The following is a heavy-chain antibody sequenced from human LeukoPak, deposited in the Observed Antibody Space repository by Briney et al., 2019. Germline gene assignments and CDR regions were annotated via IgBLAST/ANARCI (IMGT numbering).Heavy chain of an antibody. CDR2: ISSSGSHI. CDR1: EFTFSSYT. Sequence: GGSLRLSCAASEFTFSSYTMNWVRQAPGKRLEWVSSISSSGSHIYYADSVKGRLTISRDNAQNSLYLQMNSLRAEDTAVYYCARDTTAAGIDYWGQGTLVTVSS. D-gene: IGHD6-25*01. CDR3: ARDTTAAGIDY. J-gene: IGHJ4*02. V-gene: IGHV3-21*01.